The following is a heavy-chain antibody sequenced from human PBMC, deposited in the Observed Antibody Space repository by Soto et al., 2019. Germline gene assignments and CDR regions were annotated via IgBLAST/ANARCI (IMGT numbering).Heavy chain of an antibody. CDR3: ARDPPIGVVVAATNYYYYGMDV. Sequence: SVKVSCKASGGTFSSYAISWVRQAPGQGLEWMGGIIPIFGTANYAQKFQGRVTITADESTSTAYMELSSLRSEDTAVYYCARDPPIGVVVAATNYYYYGMDVWGQGTTVTVSS. V-gene: IGHV1-69*01. D-gene: IGHD2-15*01. CDR1: GGTFSSYA. J-gene: IGHJ6*02. CDR2: IIPIFGTA.